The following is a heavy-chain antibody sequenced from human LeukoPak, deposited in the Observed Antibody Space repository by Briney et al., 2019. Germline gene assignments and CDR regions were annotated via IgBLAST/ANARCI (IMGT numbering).Heavy chain of an antibody. CDR3: ARARIPSIAAAGTTFQNWFDP. CDR2: IYYSGST. Sequence: PSETLSLTCTVSGGSISSGDYYWSWIRQPPGKGLEWIGYIYYSGSTYYNPSLKSRVTISVDTSKNQFSLKLSSVTAADTAVYYCARARIPSIAAAGTTFQNWFDPWGQGTLVTVSS. CDR1: GGSISSGDYY. V-gene: IGHV4-30-4*08. D-gene: IGHD6-13*01. J-gene: IGHJ5*02.